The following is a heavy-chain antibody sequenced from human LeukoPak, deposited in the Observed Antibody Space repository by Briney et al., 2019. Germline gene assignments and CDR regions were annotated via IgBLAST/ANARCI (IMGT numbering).Heavy chain of an antibody. CDR1: GGSISSYY. V-gene: IGHV4-59*01. J-gene: IGHJ4*02. CDR3: ARIHGSGSPWYPIDY. CDR2: IYYSGST. Sequence: SETLSLTCTVSGGSISSYYWSWIRQPPGKGLEWIGYIYYSGSTNYNPSLKSRVTISVDTSKNQFSLKLSSVTAADTAVYYCARIHGSGSPWYPIDYWGQGTLDTVSS. D-gene: IGHD3-10*01.